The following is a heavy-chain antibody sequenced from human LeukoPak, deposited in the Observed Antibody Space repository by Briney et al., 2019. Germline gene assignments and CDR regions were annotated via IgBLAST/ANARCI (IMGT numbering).Heavy chain of an antibody. D-gene: IGHD2-15*01. CDR1: GFTFSSYA. J-gene: IGHJ4*02. V-gene: IGHV3-23*01. CDR3: AKGTDIVVVVAANFDY. CDR2: ISGSGGST. Sequence: GGSLRLSCAASGFTFSSYAMSWVRQAPGKGLEWVSAISGSGGSTYYADSVKGRFTISRDNSKNTLYLQMNRLRTEDTAVYCCAKGTDIVVVVAANFDYWGQGTLVTVSS.